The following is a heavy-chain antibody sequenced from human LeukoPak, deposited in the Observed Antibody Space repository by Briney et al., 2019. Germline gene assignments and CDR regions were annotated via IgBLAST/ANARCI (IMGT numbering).Heavy chain of an antibody. Sequence: GGSLRLSCAASGFTFSSYAMSWVRQAPGKGLEWVANIKQDGSEKYYVDSVKGRFTISRDNAKNSLYLQMNSLRAEDTAVYYRARDHEEYCSGGSCSRFDYWGQGTLVTVSS. CDR2: IKQDGSEK. V-gene: IGHV3-7*01. CDR1: GFTFSSYA. CDR3: ARDHEEYCSGGSCSRFDY. J-gene: IGHJ4*02. D-gene: IGHD2-15*01.